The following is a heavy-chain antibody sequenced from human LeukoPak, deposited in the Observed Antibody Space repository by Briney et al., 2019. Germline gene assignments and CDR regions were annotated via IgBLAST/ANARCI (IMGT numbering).Heavy chain of an antibody. CDR1: GGSISSYY. D-gene: IGHD2-2*01. V-gene: IGHV4-59*01. J-gene: IGHJ5*02. CDR3: ARGGYCSSTSLWCWSDP. CDR2: IYYSGST. Sequence: SETLSLTCTVSGGSISSYYWSWIRQPPGKGLEWIGYIYYSGSTNYNPSLKSRVTISVDTSKNQSSLKLSSVTAADTAVYYCARGGYCSSTSLWCWSDPWGQGTLVTVSS.